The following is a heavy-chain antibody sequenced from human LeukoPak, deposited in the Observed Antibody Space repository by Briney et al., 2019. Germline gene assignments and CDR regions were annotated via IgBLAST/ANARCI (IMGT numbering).Heavy chain of an antibody. Sequence: SETLSLTCTVSGGSISSYYWSWIRQPPGKGLEWIGYIYYSGSINYNPSLKSRVTISVDTSKNQFSLKLSSVTAADTAVYYCARDNGGCSGGSCYPFDYWGQGTLVTVSS. CDR1: GGSISSYY. D-gene: IGHD2-15*01. V-gene: IGHV4-59*01. CDR3: ARDNGGCSGGSCYPFDY. CDR2: IYYSGSI. J-gene: IGHJ4*02.